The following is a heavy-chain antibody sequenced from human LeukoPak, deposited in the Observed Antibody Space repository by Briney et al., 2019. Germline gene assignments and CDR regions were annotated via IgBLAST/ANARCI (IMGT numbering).Heavy chain of an antibody. CDR3: ARAYDFWSDAFDI. V-gene: IGHV4-61*02. CDR1: GGSTSSGSYY. CDR2: IYTSGST. Sequence: PSETLSLTCTVSGGSTSSGSYYWSWIRQPAGKGLEWIGRIYTSGSTNYNPSLKSRVTISEDTSKNQFSLKLSSVTAADTAVYYCARAYDFWSDAFDIWGQGTMVTVSS. D-gene: IGHD3-3*01. J-gene: IGHJ3*02.